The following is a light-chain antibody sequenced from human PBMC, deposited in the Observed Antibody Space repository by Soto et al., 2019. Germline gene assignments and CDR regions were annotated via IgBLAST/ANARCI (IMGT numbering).Light chain of an antibody. CDR3: LQNNSYPSIT. CDR1: QGIRND. J-gene: IGKJ5*01. V-gene: IGKV1-17*01. Sequence: DIHMTQSPSSLSASVGDIVTITCRASQGIRNDLGWYQQKPGKAPKRMIYAAYSLQSGVPSTSRGSGSGTEFTLTISSLQPEDFATYYCLQNNSYPSITFGQGTRLEIK. CDR2: AAY.